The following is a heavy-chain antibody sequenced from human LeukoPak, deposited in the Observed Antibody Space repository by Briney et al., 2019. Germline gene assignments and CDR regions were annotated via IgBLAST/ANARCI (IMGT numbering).Heavy chain of an antibody. J-gene: IGHJ4*02. CDR2: VGPGGSSI. CDR3: ARGHDTIYGVLYPLAH. CDR1: GFTFSDAW. Sequence: GGSLRLSCAASGFTFSDAWMSWVRQAPGKGLEWVSSVGPGGSSIDYADSLKGRFTISRDNAKNSLYLQMSSLRVEDTAVYFCARGHDTIYGVLYPLAHWGQGTLVTVSS. D-gene: IGHD3-3*01. V-gene: IGHV3-21*01.